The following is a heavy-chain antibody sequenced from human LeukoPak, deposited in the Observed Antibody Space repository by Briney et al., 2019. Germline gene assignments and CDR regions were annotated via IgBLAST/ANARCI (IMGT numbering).Heavy chain of an antibody. CDR2: ITSSSSYI. CDR3: ARGGHAYYDSSGYRYYFDY. D-gene: IGHD3-22*01. J-gene: IGHJ4*02. CDR1: GFTFSTYS. V-gene: IGHV3-21*01. Sequence: GGSLRLSCAASGFTFSTYSMNWVRQAPGKGLERVSSITSSSSYIYYADSVKGRFTFSRDNAKNSLYLQMNSLRAEDTAVYYCARGGHAYYDSSGYRYYFDYWGQGTLVTVSS.